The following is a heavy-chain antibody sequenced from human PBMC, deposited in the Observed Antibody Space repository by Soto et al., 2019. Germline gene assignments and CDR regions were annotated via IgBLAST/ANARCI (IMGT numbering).Heavy chain of an antibody. CDR2: IYYNGNA. D-gene: IGHD6-19*01. V-gene: IGHV4-39*01. CDR1: GGSFSNTIYY. J-gene: IGHJ4*02. CDR3: ARHMRAVASPLGY. Sequence: SETLSLTCSVSGGSFSNTIYYWAWVRQPPGKGLEWIGSIYYNGNAFYNPSLKSRVTISVDSSKSQFSLKVTSVTAADTAVYYCARHMRAVASPLGYWGQGALVTVSS.